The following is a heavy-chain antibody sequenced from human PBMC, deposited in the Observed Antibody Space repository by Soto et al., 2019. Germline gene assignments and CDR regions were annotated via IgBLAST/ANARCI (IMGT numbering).Heavy chain of an antibody. D-gene: IGHD5-18*01. CDR1: GFTFSSYS. CDR3: AASDTAMVTIDY. Sequence: GGSLRLSCAASGFTFSSYSMNWVRQAPGKGLEWVSSISSSSSYIYYADSVKGRFTISRDNAKNSLYLQMNSLRAEDTAVYYCAASDTAMVTIDYWGQGTLVTVSS. J-gene: IGHJ4*02. V-gene: IGHV3-21*01. CDR2: ISSSSSYI.